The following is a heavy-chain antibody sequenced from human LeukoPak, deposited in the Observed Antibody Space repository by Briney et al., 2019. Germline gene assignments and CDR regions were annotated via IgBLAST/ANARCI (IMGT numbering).Heavy chain of an antibody. V-gene: IGHV1-18*01. J-gene: IGHJ5*02. D-gene: IGHD2-2*02. Sequence: ASVKVSCKASGFTFTSYGISWVRQAPGQGLEWMGWISAYNGNTNYAQKLQGRVTMTTDISTSTAYMELRSLRSDDTAVYYCARDSGYCSSTSCYSGSRWFDPWGQGTLVTVSS. CDR1: GFTFTSYG. CDR2: ISAYNGNT. CDR3: ARDSGYCSSTSCYSGSRWFDP.